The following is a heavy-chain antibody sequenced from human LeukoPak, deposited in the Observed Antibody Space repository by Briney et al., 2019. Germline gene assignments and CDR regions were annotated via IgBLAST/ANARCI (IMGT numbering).Heavy chain of an antibody. J-gene: IGHJ4*02. V-gene: IGHV4-59*01. CDR1: GGSISSYY. CDR2: IYYSGST. CDR3: ARVVDYYDSSGYYKYYFDY. Sequence: PSETLSLTCTVSGGSISSYYWSWIRQPPGKGLEWIGYIYYSGSTNYNPSLKSRVTISVDTSKNQLSLKLSSVTAADTAVDYCARVVDYYDSSGYYKYYFDYWGQGTLVTVSS. D-gene: IGHD3-22*01.